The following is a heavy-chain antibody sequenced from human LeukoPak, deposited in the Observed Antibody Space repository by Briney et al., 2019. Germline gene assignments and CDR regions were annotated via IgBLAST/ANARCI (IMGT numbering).Heavy chain of an antibody. V-gene: IGHV4-59*08. CDR2: IYYSGST. J-gene: IGHJ4*02. CDR3: ARPLGRGIMAPFDY. D-gene: IGHD3-16*01. CDR1: GGSISSYY. Sequence: SETLSLTCTVSGGSISSYYWSWIRQPPGKGLEWLGYIYYSGSTNYNPSLKSRVTISVDTSKNQFSLKLSSVTAADTAVYYCARPLGRGIMAPFDYWGQGTLVTVSS.